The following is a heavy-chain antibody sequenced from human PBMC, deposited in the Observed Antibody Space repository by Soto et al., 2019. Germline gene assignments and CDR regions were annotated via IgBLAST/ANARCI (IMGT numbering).Heavy chain of an antibody. CDR3: AGGKTYYDFWNDELGHYYYGMDV. J-gene: IGHJ6*02. D-gene: IGHD3-3*01. CDR1: GGSFSGYY. V-gene: IGHV4-34*01. Sequence: SETLSLTCAVYGGSFSGYYWSWIRQPPGKGLEWIGEINHSGSTNYNPSLKSRVTISVDTSKNQFSLKLRYVTAEDTDVYYCAGGKTYYDFWNDELGHYYYGMDVWGQVTTGTGS. CDR2: INHSGST.